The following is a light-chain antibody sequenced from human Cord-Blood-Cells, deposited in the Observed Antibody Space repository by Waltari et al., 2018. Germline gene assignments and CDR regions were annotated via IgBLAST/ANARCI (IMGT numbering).Light chain of an antibody. V-gene: IGLV3-27*01. CDR2: KAS. CDR1: VLAKKKY. Sequence: SYELTQPSSVSVSPGQTARITCSGDVLAKKKYARWFQQKPGQAPVLVIYKASERPSGIPERFSGSSSGTTVTLTISGAQVEDEADYYCYSAADNFVVFGGGTKLTVL. CDR3: YSAADNFVV. J-gene: IGLJ2*01.